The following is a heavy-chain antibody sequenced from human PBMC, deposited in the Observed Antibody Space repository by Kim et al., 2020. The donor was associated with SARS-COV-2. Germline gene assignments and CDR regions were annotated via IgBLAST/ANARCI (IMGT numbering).Heavy chain of an antibody. Sequence: ASVKVSCKASGYTFTSYAMHWVRQAPGQRLEWMGWINAGNGNTKYSQKFQGTVTITRDTSASTAYMELSSLRSEDTAVYYCARSSPYYGSGSYMGEGHYYYYGMDVWGQGTTVTVSS. D-gene: IGHD3-10*01. CDR3: ARSSPYYGSGSYMGEGHYYYYGMDV. CDR2: INAGNGNT. CDR1: GYTFTSYA. J-gene: IGHJ6*02. V-gene: IGHV1-3*01.